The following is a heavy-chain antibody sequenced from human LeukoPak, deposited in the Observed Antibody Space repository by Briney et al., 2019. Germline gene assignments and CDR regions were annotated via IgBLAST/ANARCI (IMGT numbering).Heavy chain of an antibody. Sequence: GGSLRLSCAASGFTFSGYAMTWVRQAPGKGLEWVSIISGTGGSTYYADSVKGRFTISRDNSKNTLYLQMNSLRAEDTAVYYCAKGTYYYDSSGYYSVRVIDYWGQGTLVTVSS. CDR1: GFTFSGYA. V-gene: IGHV3-23*01. CDR3: AKGTYYYDSSGYYSVRVIDY. CDR2: ISGTGGST. J-gene: IGHJ4*02. D-gene: IGHD3-22*01.